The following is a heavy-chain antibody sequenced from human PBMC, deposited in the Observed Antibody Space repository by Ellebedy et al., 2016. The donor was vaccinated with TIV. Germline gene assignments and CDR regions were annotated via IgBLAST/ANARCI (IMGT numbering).Heavy chain of an antibody. CDR3: AREPALTVTTLTGADY. V-gene: IGHV4-39*01. Sequence: MPSETLSLTCTVSGGSISSSSYYWGWIRQPPGKGLEWIGSIYYSGSTYYNPSLKSRVTISVDTSKNQFSLQLSSVTAADTAVYYCAREPALTVTTLTGADYWGQGNLVTVSS. J-gene: IGHJ4*02. CDR2: IYYSGST. CDR1: GGSISSSSYY. D-gene: IGHD4-17*01.